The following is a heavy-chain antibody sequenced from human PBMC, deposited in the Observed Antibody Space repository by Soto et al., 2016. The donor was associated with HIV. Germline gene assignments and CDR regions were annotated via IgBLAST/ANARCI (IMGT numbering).Heavy chain of an antibody. J-gene: IGHJ4*02. CDR3: ARLPSGF. D-gene: IGHD3-10*01. CDR2: INHSGST. CDR1: GGSFSGYF. V-gene: IGHV4-34*01. Sequence: QVQLQQWGAGLLKPSETLSLTCAVYGGSFSGYFWSWVRQPPEKGLEWIGEINHSGSTNYNPSPKSRVTISIDTSKNQFSLKLNSVTAADTAVYYCARLPSGFWGPGTLVTVSS.